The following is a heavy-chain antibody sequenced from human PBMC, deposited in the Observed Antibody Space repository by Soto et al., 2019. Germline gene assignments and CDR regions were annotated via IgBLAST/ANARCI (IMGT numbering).Heavy chain of an antibody. CDR2: ISAYNGNT. CDR3: ARVLHRVAVVSGSGALDI. D-gene: IGHD6-19*01. J-gene: IGHJ3*02. Sequence: ASVKVSCKASGYTFTSYGISWVRQAPGQGLEWMGWISAYNGNTNYAQKLQGRVTMTTDTSTSTAYMELRSLRSDDTAVYYCARVLHRVAVVSGSGALDIWGQGTMVTVSS. CDR1: GYTFTSYG. V-gene: IGHV1-18*01.